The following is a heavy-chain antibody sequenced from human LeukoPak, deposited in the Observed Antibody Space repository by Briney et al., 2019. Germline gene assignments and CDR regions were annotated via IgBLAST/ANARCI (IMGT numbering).Heavy chain of an antibody. J-gene: IGHJ4*02. V-gene: IGHV3-7*01. CDR3: ARGSIVGALYYLDY. CDR2: IREDGTEK. D-gene: IGHD1-26*01. Sequence: PGGSLRLSCTASGFTFSGAWMTWVRQAPGKGLEWVANIREDGTEKNYVDSVKGRFTISRDNSKDTLYLQMGSLRAEDMAVYYCARGSIVGALYYLDYWGQGTLVTVSS. CDR1: GFTFSGAW.